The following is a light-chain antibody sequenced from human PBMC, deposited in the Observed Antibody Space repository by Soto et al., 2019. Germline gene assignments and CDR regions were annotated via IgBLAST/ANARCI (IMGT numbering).Light chain of an antibody. CDR3: CSYAGSSTYV. CDR2: EVS. V-gene: IGLV2-23*02. J-gene: IGLJ1*01. Sequence: QSAVTQPASVSGSPGRSITMSCTGTSSDVGSYNLVSWYQQHPGKAPKLMIYEVSKRPSGVSNRFSGSKSGNTASLTISGLQAEDEAEYYCCSYAGSSTYVFGTGTKLTVL. CDR1: SSDVGSYNL.